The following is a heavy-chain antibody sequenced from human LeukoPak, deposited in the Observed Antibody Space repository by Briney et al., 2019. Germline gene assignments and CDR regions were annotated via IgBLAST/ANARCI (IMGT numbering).Heavy chain of an antibody. Sequence: SGGSLRLSCAASGFTFSSYGMHWVRQAPGKGLEWVAVISNDGSNKYYADSVKGRFTISRDNSKNTLYLQMNSLRGEDTAVYYCAKRGVQQWLVDWYFDYWGQGTLVTVSS. CDR3: AKRGVQQWLVDWYFDY. CDR1: GFTFSSYG. CDR2: ISNDGSNK. D-gene: IGHD6-19*01. J-gene: IGHJ4*02. V-gene: IGHV3-30*18.